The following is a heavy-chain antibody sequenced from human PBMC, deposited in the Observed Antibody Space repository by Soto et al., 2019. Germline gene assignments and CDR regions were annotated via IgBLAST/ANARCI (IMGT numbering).Heavy chain of an antibody. Sequence: PGGSLRLSCAASGFTFSSYTMNWVRQAPGKGLEWVSSVTSSSSYIFYADSVKGRFSISRDNAKNSLYLQMNSLRVEDTAVYYCARDISEGFYWGQGPLVTVSS. D-gene: IGHD6-19*01. CDR2: VTSSSSYI. CDR1: GFTFSSYT. CDR3: ARDISEGFY. V-gene: IGHV3-21*01. J-gene: IGHJ4*02.